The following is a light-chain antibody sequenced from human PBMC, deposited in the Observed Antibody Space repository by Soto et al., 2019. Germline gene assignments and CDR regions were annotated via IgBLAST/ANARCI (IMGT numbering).Light chain of an antibody. V-gene: IGKV3-15*01. J-gene: IGKJ4*01. CDR1: QSVSSN. CDR2: GVS. CDR3: QQYNNWPPLT. Sequence: EIVMTQSPATLSVSPGERATLSCRASQSVSSNLAWYQRKPGQAPRLLIYGVSTRATGIPARFSGSGSGTEFTLTISSLQSEDFAVYYCQQYNNWPPLTFGGGTKVEIK.